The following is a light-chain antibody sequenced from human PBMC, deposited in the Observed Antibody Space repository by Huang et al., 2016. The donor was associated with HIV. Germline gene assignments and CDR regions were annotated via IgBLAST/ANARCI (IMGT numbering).Light chain of an antibody. CDR2: AAS. Sequence: DIVMTQSPATLSVSPGERVTLSCRASQPIDNKLAWYQHKPGQAPRLLIYAASTRVPAIPARFSASGSGTEFTLIISSLQSEDFAVYYCQQYHSYLSWTFGQGTKVEIK. CDR3: QQYHSYLSWT. J-gene: IGKJ1*01. V-gene: IGKV3-15*01. CDR1: QPIDNK.